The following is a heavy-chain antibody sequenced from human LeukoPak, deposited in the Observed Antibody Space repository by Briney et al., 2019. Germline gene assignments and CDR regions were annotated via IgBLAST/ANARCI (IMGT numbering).Heavy chain of an antibody. Sequence: GGSLRFSCAASGFTFSSYAMSWVRQAPGKGLEWVSAISGSGGSTYYADSVKGRFTISRDNSKNTLYLQMNSLRAEDTAVYYCAKCGFAPPSIAAADAPYYYYYMDVWGKGTTVTVSS. V-gene: IGHV3-23*01. CDR2: ISGSGGST. CDR3: AKCGFAPPSIAAADAPYYYYYMDV. D-gene: IGHD6-13*01. CDR1: GFTFSSYA. J-gene: IGHJ6*03.